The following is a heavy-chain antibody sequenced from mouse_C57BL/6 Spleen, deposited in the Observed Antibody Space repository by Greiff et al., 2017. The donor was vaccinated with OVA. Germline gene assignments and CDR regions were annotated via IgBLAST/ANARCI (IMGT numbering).Heavy chain of an antibody. Sequence: QVQLQQPGAELVRPGSSVKLSCKASGYTFTSYWMHWVKQRPLQGLEWIGNIDPSDSETPYNQKFKDKATLTVDKSSSTAYMQLSSLTSEDSAVYYCARSGGNYVGVYFDYWGQGTTLTGSS. CDR1: GYTFTSYW. CDR2: IDPSDSET. V-gene: IGHV1-52*01. D-gene: IGHD2-1*01. CDR3: ARSGGNYVGVYFDY. J-gene: IGHJ2*01.